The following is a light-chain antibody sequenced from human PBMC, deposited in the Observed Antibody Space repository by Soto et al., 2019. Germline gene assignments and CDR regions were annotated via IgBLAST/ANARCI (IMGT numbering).Light chain of an antibody. V-gene: IGLV2-11*01. CDR3: CSYDGSSSSVL. J-gene: IGLJ2*01. CDR1: SNDVGGYDY. Sequence: QSALTQPRSVSGSPGQSVTISCTGTSNDVGGYDYVSWYQQHPGKSPKLMIYDVGKRPSGVPDRFSGSKSGNTASLTISGLQAEDEADYSCCSYDGSSSSVLFGGGTKLTVL. CDR2: DVG.